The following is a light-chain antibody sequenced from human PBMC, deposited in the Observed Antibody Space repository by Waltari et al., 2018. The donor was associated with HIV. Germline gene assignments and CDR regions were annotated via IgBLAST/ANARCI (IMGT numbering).Light chain of an antibody. CDR3: QVRVSNTVV. V-gene: IGLV3-9*01. CDR1: NTGRQN. Sequence: SYELTQPPSVSVALGQTATITCGGNNTGRQNVCWYQQKPGQAPVLIIYRDNTRPSGIPERFSGSNSGNTATLTIRRAQAGDEADYYCQVRVSNTVVFGGGTNLTVL. J-gene: IGLJ2*01. CDR2: RDN.